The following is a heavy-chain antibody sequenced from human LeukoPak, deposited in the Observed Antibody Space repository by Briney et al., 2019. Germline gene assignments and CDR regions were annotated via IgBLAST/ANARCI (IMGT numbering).Heavy chain of an antibody. CDR2: IIPIFGTA. CDR3: ARDDYYDSSGNSFDY. J-gene: IGHJ4*02. Sequence: SVKVSCKASGGTFSSYAISWVRQAPGQGLEWMGGIIPIFGTANYAQKFQGRVTITADESTSTAYMELSSLRSEDTAVHYCARDDYYDSSGNSFDYWGQGTLVTVSS. V-gene: IGHV1-69*13. D-gene: IGHD3-22*01. CDR1: GGTFSSYA.